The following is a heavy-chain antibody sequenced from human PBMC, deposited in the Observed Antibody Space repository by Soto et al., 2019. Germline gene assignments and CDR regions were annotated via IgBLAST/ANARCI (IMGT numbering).Heavy chain of an antibody. D-gene: IGHD3-9*01. CDR2: ISGSGGST. J-gene: IGHJ6*02. CDR1: GFTFSSYA. CDR3: AKDLSPTYYDILTGSMRFHNGMDV. Sequence: EVQLLESGGGLVQPGGSLRLSCAASGFTFSSYAMSWVRQAPGKGLEWVSAISGSGGSTYYADSVKGRFTISRDNSKNPLYLQMNSLRAEDTAVYYCAKDLSPTYYDILTGSMRFHNGMDVWGQGTTVTVSS. V-gene: IGHV3-23*01.